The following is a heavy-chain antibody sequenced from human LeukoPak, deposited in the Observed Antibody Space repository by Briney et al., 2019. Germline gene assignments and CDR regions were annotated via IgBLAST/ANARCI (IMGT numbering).Heavy chain of an antibody. D-gene: IGHD3-16*01. Sequence: PSETLSLTCAVYNGSFSDYYWSWIRQPPGKGLEWIGEINHSGSTNYNPSLKSRVTISVDTSKNQLSLRLTSINAADTAVYYCTRSPWGSHGAYWGQGTLVTVSS. V-gene: IGHV4-34*01. J-gene: IGHJ4*02. CDR2: INHSGST. CDR1: NGSFSDYY. CDR3: TRSPWGSHGAY.